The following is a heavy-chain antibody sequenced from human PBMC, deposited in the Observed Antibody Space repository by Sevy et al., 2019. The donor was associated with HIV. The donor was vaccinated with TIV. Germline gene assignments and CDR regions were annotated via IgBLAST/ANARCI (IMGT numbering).Heavy chain of an antibody. V-gene: IGHV3-30*04. Sequence: GGSLRLSCSASGFSFSTSVMNWVRQAPGKGLEWVALVSFHGGSQYPSDSVKGRFTISRDNSKNTLYLQLNSLRPEDTGVYYCANQGYSSGYAGAFNIWGQGTLVTVSS. CDR3: ANQGYSSGYAGAFNI. CDR2: VSFHGGSQ. D-gene: IGHD3-22*01. J-gene: IGHJ3*02. CDR1: GFSFSTSV.